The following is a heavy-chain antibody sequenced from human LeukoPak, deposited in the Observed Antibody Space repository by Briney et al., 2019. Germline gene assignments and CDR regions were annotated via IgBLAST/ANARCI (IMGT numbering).Heavy chain of an antibody. V-gene: IGHV3-30-3*01. CDR3: ARERAGSGYYYYYYYGMDV. CDR1: GFTFSSYA. J-gene: IGHJ6*02. CDR2: ISYDGSNK. D-gene: IGHD3-22*01. Sequence: GGSLRLSCAASGFTFSSYAMHWVRQAPGKGLEWVAVISYDGSNKYYADSVKGRFTISRDNSKNTLYLQMNSLRAEDTAVYYCARERAGSGYYYYYYYGMDVWGQGTTVTVSS.